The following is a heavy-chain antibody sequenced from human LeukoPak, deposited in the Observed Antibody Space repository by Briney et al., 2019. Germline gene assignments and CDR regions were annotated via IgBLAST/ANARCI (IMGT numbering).Heavy chain of an antibody. CDR1: GGSFSGYY. V-gene: IGHV4-34*01. CDR3: ARPTRIAAARWFDP. D-gene: IGHD6-13*01. CDR2: INHSGST. Sequence: SETLSLTCAVYGGSFSGYYWSWIRQPPGKGLEWIGEINHSGSTNYNPSLKSRLNISVDTSKNQFSLKLSSVTAADTAVYYCARPTRIAAARWFDPWGQGTLVTVSS. J-gene: IGHJ5*02.